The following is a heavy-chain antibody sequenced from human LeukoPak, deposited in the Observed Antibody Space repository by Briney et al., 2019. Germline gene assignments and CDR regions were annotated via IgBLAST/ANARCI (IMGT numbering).Heavy chain of an antibody. D-gene: IGHD3-3*01. J-gene: IGHJ4*02. CDR2: IKQDGSEK. CDR3: ASFRQTFGVAPEYYYFDY. V-gene: IGHV3-7*01. Sequence: GGSLRLSCAASGFTFSSYWMSWVRQAPGKGLEWVANIKQDGSEKYYVDSVKGRFTISRDNAKNSLYLQMNSLRAEDTAVYYCASFRQTFGVAPEYYYFDYWGQGTLVTVSS. CDR1: GFTFSSYW.